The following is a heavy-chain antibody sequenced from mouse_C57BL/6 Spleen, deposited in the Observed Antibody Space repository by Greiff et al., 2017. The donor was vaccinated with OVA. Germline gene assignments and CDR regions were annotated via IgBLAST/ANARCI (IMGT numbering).Heavy chain of an antibody. CDR3: AKNSGYGNYNFDY. V-gene: IGHV2-5*01. Sequence: VKLQQSGPGLVQPSQSLSITCTVSGFSLTSYGVHWVRQSPGKGLEWLGVIWRGGSTDYNAAFMSRLSITKDNSKSQVFFKMNSLQADDTAIYYCAKNSGYGNYNFDYWGQGTTLTVSS. J-gene: IGHJ2*01. D-gene: IGHD2-1*01. CDR1: GFSLTSYG. CDR2: IWRGGST.